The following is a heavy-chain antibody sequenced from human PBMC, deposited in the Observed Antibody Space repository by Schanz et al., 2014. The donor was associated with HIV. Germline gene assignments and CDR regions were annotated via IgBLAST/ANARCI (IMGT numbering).Heavy chain of an antibody. CDR2: VSGSGYTT. V-gene: IGHV3-23*01. CDR3: AKDGPGIAVAGTGYFDY. CDR1: GLTFSRHA. D-gene: IGHD6-19*01. J-gene: IGHJ4*02. Sequence: EVQLLESGGGLVQPGGSLRLSCAASGLTFSRHAMSWVRQAPGRGLEWVAVVSGSGYTTYYGDSVQGRFTISRDNSKNTLYLQMDSLRAEDTAVYFCAKDGPGIAVAGTGYFDYWGQGTLVTVSS.